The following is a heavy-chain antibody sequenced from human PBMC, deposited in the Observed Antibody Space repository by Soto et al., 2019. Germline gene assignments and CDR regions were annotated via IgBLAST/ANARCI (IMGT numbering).Heavy chain of an antibody. CDR3: QADGGIRGSVPVSAFLLNRSSDL. J-gene: IGHJ2*01. V-gene: IGHV4-59*01. Sequence: PPGKGLEWIGSIYYNGRTDYNPSLKSRVTISVDTSETQFSLKLSSVTAADTAVYFCQADGGIRGSVPVSAFLLNRSSDL. CDR2: IYYNGRT. D-gene: IGHD6-13*01.